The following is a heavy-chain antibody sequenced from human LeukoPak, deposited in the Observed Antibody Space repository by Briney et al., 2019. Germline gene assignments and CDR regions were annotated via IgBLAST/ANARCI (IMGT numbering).Heavy chain of an antibody. CDR2: IYYSGRT. V-gene: IGHV4-59*12. CDR1: GGSISSYY. D-gene: IGHD2-2*01. CDR3: ARERGQYQLYGMDV. J-gene: IGHJ6*02. Sequence: SETLSLTCTVSGGSISSYYWSWIRQPPGKGLEGIGYIYYSGRTNYIPSLKSRVTMSVDTSKNQFSLKLSSVTAADTAVYYCARERGQYQLYGMDVWGQGTTVTVSS.